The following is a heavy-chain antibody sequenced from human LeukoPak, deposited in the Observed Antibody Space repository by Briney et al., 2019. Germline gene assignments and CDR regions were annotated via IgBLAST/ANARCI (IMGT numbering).Heavy chain of an antibody. J-gene: IGHJ6*02. V-gene: IGHV1-18*01. Sequence: ASVKVSCKASGYTFTSYDINWVRQATGQGLEWMGWISAYNGNTNYAQRLQGRVTMTTDTSTSTAYMELRSLTSDDTAVYYCARDSLYSSSWLGCYYGMDVWGQGTTVTVSS. CDR2: ISAYNGNT. CDR1: GYTFTSYD. D-gene: IGHD6-13*01. CDR3: ARDSLYSSSWLGCYYGMDV.